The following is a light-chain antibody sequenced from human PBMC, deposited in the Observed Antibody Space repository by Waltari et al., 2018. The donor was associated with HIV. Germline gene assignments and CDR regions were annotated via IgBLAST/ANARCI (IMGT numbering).Light chain of an antibody. CDR3: SSYRTTFI. CDR1: TSDIGPSHS. CDR2: DVS. Sequence: QSALTQPASMSGSPGQSITISCAGPTSDIGPSHSVSWYQQHTDRAPNPIIYDVSYRPSWVDSLLSGSKSGNTASLTISYLRSDDEAVYYCSSYRTTFIFGAGTKLNVL. J-gene: IGLJ2*01. V-gene: IGLV2-14*03.